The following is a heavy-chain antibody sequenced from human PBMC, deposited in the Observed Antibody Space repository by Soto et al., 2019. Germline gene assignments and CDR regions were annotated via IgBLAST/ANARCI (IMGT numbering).Heavy chain of an antibody. D-gene: IGHD3-3*02. CDR1: GGSMISYY. V-gene: IGHV4-59*08. CDR3: ASPKIAFYNWFDP. J-gene: IGHJ5*02. Sequence: SETLSLTCTVSGGSMISYYWSWIRQPPVRGLEWIGFIYYAGSTKYNPSLNSRVTISVDTSKNQFSLTVTSVTAADTAVYYCASPKIAFYNWFDPWGQGTLVTVSS. CDR2: IYYAGST.